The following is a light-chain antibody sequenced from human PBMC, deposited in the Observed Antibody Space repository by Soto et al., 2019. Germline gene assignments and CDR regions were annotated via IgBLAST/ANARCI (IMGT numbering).Light chain of an antibody. CDR1: QDIGTW. CDR2: RAS. J-gene: IGKJ1*01. CDR3: QHAHFYSRT. Sequence: DTHITQSPTTLSASVGDRVTITCRASQDIGTWLAWYQQKPEKAPKVLIYRASHLESGVPSRFSASGSGTEFSLTINGLQADDFATYYCQHAHFYSRTFGQGTKVDI. V-gene: IGKV1-5*03.